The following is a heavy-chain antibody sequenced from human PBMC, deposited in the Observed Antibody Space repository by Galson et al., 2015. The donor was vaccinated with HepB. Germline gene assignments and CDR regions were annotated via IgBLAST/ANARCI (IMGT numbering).Heavy chain of an antibody. D-gene: IGHD2-15*01. CDR1: GYTFTSYD. V-gene: IGHV1-8*01. CDR3: ARGSLPLLGGSGLYNWFDP. CDR2: MNPNSGNT. J-gene: IGHJ5*02. Sequence: SVKVSCKASGYTFTSYDINWVRQAPGQGLEWMGWMNPNSGNTGYAQKFQGRVTMTRNTSISTAYMELSSLRSEDTAVYYCARGSLPLLGGSGLYNWFDPWGQGTLVTVSS.